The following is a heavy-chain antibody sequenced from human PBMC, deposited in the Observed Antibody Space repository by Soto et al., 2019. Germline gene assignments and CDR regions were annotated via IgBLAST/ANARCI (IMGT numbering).Heavy chain of an antibody. CDR3: ARVFASSAPRYYYYGMDV. CDR2: FYYSGST. Sequence: PSETLSLTCPVSGCSLSSGGYYWSWIRQHPGKGLERLGHFYYSGSTYYNPSLKSRLTISVDTSKNQFSLRLSSVTAADTALYYCARVFASSAPRYYYYGMDVWGEGTRVTVSS. V-gene: IGHV4-31*03. J-gene: IGHJ6*04. CDR1: GCSLSSGGYY. D-gene: IGHD6-25*01.